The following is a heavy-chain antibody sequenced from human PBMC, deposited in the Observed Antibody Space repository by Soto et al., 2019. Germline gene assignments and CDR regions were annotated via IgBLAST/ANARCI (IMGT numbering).Heavy chain of an antibody. J-gene: IGHJ4*02. CDR2: ISSSGVST. D-gene: IGHD4-17*01. V-gene: IGHV3-23*01. Sequence: EVQLLESGGGLVQPGGSLRLSCAASGFTFSSYARSWFRQAPGKGLEWVPAISSSGVSTYYADSVKGRFTISRDNSKNTLYLQMNSLRAEDTAVYYCAKAFAERVTTWCWGQGTLVTVSS. CDR1: GFTFSSYA. CDR3: AKAFAERVTTWC.